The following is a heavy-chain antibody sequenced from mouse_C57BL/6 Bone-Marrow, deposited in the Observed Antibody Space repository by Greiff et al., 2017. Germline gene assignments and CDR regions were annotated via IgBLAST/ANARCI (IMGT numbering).Heavy chain of an antibody. Sequence: VKVVESGAELVRPGASVTLSCKASGYTFTDYEMHWVKQTPVHGLEWIGAIDPETGGTAYNQKFKGKAILTADKSSGTAYMELRSLTSEDSAVYYCTRGFYYGSSYGYFDYWGQGTTLTVSS. V-gene: IGHV1-15*01. CDR3: TRGFYYGSSYGYFDY. J-gene: IGHJ2*01. CDR1: GYTFTDYE. CDR2: IDPETGGT. D-gene: IGHD1-1*01.